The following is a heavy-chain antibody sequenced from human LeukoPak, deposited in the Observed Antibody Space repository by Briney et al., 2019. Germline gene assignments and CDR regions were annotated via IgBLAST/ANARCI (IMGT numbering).Heavy chain of an antibody. J-gene: IGHJ5*02. CDR1: GFTFSSYC. D-gene: IGHD1-26*01. Sequence: GGSLRLSCAASGFTFSSYCMHWPPQAPGKGLVWISRINSDGCSTSYADSVKGRFTISRDNAKNTLYLQMNRLRAEDTALYYCVRLSWELGDGGVTWGQGTLVTVSS. CDR3: VRLSWELGDGGVT. CDR2: INSDGCST. V-gene: IGHV3-74*01.